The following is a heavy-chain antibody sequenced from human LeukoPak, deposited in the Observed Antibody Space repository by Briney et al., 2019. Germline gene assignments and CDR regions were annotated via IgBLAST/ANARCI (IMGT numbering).Heavy chain of an antibody. CDR3: ARAQSSNCSGGSCYPKDLDY. CDR1: GGSISSGYC. J-gene: IGHJ4*02. CDR2: IYHSGST. Sequence: SQTLSLTCAVSGGSISSGYCWGWIRQPPGKGLEWIGSIYHSGSTYYNPSLKSQVTISVDTSKNQFSLKLSSVTAADTAVYYCARAQSSNCSGGSCYPKDLDYWGQGTLVTVSS. D-gene: IGHD2-15*01. V-gene: IGHV4-38-2*01.